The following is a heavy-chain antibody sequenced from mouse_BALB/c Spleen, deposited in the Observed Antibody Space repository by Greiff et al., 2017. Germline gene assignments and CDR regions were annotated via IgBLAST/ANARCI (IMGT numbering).Heavy chain of an antibody. CDR2: IRLKSNNYAT. Sequence: EVKVEESGGGLVQPGGSMKLSCVASGFTFSNYWMNWVRQSPEKGLEWVAEIRLKSNNYATHYAESVKGRFTISRDDSKSSVYLQMNNLRAEDTGIYYCTRRGYYDYDDYAMDYWGQGTSVTVSS. J-gene: IGHJ4*01. V-gene: IGHV6-6*02. CDR3: TRRGYYDYDDYAMDY. D-gene: IGHD2-4*01. CDR1: GFTFSNYW.